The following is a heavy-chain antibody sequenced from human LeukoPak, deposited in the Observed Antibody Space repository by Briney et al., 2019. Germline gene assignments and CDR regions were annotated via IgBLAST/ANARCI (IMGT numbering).Heavy chain of an antibody. CDR1: GYTFTSYG. Sequence: ASVKVSCKASGYTFTSYGISWVRQAPGQGLEWMGWISAYNGNTNYAQKLQGRVTMTTDTSTSTAYMELRSLRSDDTAVYYCARGMAYYDFWSGHDYWGQGTLVTVSS. V-gene: IGHV1-18*01. J-gene: IGHJ4*02. D-gene: IGHD3-3*01. CDR2: ISAYNGNT. CDR3: ARGMAYYDFWSGHDY.